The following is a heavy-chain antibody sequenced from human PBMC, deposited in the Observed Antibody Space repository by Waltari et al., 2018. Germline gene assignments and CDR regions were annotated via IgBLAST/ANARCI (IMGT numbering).Heavy chain of an antibody. CDR3: ARGQGY. CDR2: IHHSGGT. CDR1: GYSFSTDYY. Sequence: QVQLQESGPGLVKHSETLSLTCAVSGYSFSTDYYWVWIRQPPGKGLEWIGNIHHSGGTYYNPSLKSRVSISRDTSKNQFSLELSSLTADDTAVYYCARGQGYWGQGTLVTVSS. J-gene: IGHJ4*02. V-gene: IGHV4-38-2*01.